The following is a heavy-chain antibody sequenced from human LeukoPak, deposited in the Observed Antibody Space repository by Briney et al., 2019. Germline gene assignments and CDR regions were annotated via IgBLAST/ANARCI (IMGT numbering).Heavy chain of an antibody. CDR2: IYYTGNT. V-gene: IGHV4-59*01. CDR3: ARDRLQLQS. Sequence: SETLSLTCTVSGGSISNYYWNCIREPPRKGLEWIGDIYYTGNTNYNPSLKSRVTISVDTSKNQFSLKLSSVTAADAAVYYCARDRLQLQSWGQGTLVTVSS. D-gene: IGHD1-1*01. CDR1: GGSISNYY. J-gene: IGHJ5*02.